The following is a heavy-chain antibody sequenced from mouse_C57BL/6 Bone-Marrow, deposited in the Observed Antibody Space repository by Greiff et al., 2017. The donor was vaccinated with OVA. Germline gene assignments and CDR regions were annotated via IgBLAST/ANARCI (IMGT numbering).Heavy chain of an antibody. V-gene: IGHV1-81*01. Sequence: QVQLQQSGAELARPGASVKLSCKASGYTFTSYGISWVKQRTGQGLEWIGEIYPRSGNTYYNEKFKGKATLTADKSSSTAYMELRSLTSEDSAVYFFARRKFWGNPFAYWGQGTLVTVSA. CDR1: GYTFTSYG. J-gene: IGHJ3*01. CDR3: ARRKFWGNPFAY. CDR2: IYPRSGNT. D-gene: IGHD2-1*01.